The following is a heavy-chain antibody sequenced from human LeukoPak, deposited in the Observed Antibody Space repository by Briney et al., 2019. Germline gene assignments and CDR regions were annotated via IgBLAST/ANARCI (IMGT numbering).Heavy chain of an antibody. J-gene: IGHJ6*03. Sequence: SETLSLTCTVSGGSISGYYWSWIRQPPGKGLEWIGYIYYSGSTNYNPSLKSRVTISVDTSKNQFSLKLSSVTAADTAVYYCARRYCTNGVCYAAYYYYYYYMDVWGKGTTVTVSS. CDR1: GGSISGYY. CDR3: ARRYCTNGVCYAAYYYYYYYMDV. V-gene: IGHV4-59*12. D-gene: IGHD2-8*01. CDR2: IYYSGST.